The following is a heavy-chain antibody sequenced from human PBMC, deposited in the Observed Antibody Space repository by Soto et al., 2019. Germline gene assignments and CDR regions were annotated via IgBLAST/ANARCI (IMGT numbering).Heavy chain of an antibody. CDR2: INSDGSTI. J-gene: IGHJ6*02. CDR1: GFHFGPFW. Sequence: PGGSLGLSCAASGFHFGPFWMHWVRQAPGKGLVWVSHINSDGSTIVYADSVKGRFTISRDNSKNTLYLQMNSLRAEDTAVYYYASEYCSGGSCYYYGMDVWGQGTTVAVSS. D-gene: IGHD2-15*01. CDR3: ASEYCSGGSCYYYGMDV. V-gene: IGHV3-74*01.